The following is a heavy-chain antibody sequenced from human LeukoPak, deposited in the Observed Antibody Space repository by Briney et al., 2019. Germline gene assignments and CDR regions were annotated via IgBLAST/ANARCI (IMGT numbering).Heavy chain of an antibody. J-gene: IGHJ6*02. V-gene: IGHV5-51*01. CDR1: GYSFTSYW. CDR2: IYPGDSDT. D-gene: IGHD6-13*01. CDR3: AIIAAAGFPAAGSPYYHYGKDV. Sequence: GESLKISCKGSGYSFTSYWIGWVRQMPGKGLEWMGIIYPGDSDTRYSPSFQGQVTISADKSISTAYLQWSSLKASDTAMYYCAIIAAAGFPAAGSPYYHYGKDVWGQGTTVTVSS.